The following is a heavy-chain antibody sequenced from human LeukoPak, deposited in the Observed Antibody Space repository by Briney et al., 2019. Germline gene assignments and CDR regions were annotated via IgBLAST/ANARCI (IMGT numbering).Heavy chain of an antibody. V-gene: IGHV5-51*01. J-gene: IGHJ4*02. CDR1: GFTVTDHW. D-gene: IGHD1-26*01. Sequence: GESLKISCKGSGFTVTDHWIAWVRQMPGKGLEWMGIIYPGDSDTRYSPSFQGQVTISADKSISTAYLQWSSLKASDTAMYYCARLIVGRRPPDYWGQGTLVTVSS. CDR3: ARLIVGRRPPDY. CDR2: IYPGDSDT.